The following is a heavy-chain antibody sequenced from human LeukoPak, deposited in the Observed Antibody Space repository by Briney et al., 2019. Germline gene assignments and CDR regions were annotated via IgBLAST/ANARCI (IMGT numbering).Heavy chain of an antibody. CDR1: GGSFSGYY. D-gene: IGHD3-3*01. CDR3: ARLGTPKSITIFGVVPKGAFDI. CDR2: INHSGST. Sequence: SETLSLTCAVYGGSFSGYYWSWIRQPPGKGLEWIGEINHSGSTNYNPSLKSRVTMSVDTSKNQFSLKLSSVTAADTAVYYCARLGTPKSITIFGVVPKGAFDIWGQGTMVTVSS. J-gene: IGHJ3*02. V-gene: IGHV4-34*01.